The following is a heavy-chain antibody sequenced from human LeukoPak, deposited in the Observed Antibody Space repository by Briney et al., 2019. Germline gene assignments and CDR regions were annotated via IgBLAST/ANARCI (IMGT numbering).Heavy chain of an antibody. CDR3: ARGQLWKDY. Sequence: GGSLRLSCAASGFTFSDYYMSWIRQAPGKGLEWVAYISNSGSTINYADSVKGRFTISRDNAKNSLYPQLNSLRAEDTALYYCARGQLWKDYWGQGTLVTVSS. V-gene: IGHV3-11*01. CDR1: GFTFSDYY. CDR2: ISNSGSTI. D-gene: IGHD5-18*01. J-gene: IGHJ4*02.